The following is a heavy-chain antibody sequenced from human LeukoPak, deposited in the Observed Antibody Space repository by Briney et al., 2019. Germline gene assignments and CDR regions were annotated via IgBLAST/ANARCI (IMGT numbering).Heavy chain of an antibody. V-gene: IGHV4-4*07. J-gene: IGHJ6*02. CDR1: GGSISTYH. CDR2: IYVGGYT. Sequence: PSETLSLTCTVSGGSISTYHWNWIRQPAGKGLEWIGRIYVGGYTNYNPALKSLVTVSADTSKNQFSLKLRSVTAADTAVYSCSRSDHVHYYYHGMDVWGQGITVTVSS. D-gene: IGHD3-10*02. CDR3: SRSDHVHYYYHGMDV.